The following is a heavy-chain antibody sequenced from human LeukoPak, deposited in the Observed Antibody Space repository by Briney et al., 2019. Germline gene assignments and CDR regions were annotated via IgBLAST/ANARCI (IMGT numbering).Heavy chain of an antibody. J-gene: IGHJ4*02. CDR2: IWYGGSNK. CDR1: GFTFSSYG. CDR3: ASARTAKGLVVDY. V-gene: IGHV3-33*08. Sequence: GGSLRLSCAASGFTFSSYGMHWVRQAPGKGLEWVAVIWYGGSNKYYADSVKGRFTISRDNSKSTVYLQMNSLRAEDTAVYYCASARTAKGLVVDYWGQGTLVTVSS. D-gene: IGHD1-14*01.